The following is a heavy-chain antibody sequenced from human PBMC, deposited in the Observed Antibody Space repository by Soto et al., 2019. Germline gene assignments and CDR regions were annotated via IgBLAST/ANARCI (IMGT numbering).Heavy chain of an antibody. CDR2: IIWNSGAV. CDR1: GFAFDAYA. V-gene: IGHV3-9*01. CDR3: AAALFNRIHNYYYYYMDV. J-gene: IGHJ6*03. Sequence: EVQLAESGGGLVQPGTSLRLSCAASGFAFDAYAMHWFRQAPGKGLEWVSGIIWNSGAVEYADSVKGRFAISRDNSSESLSLHMNSLRIEDSALYFCAAALFNRIHNYYYYYMDVWGKGTTVTVSS. D-gene: IGHD2-21*01.